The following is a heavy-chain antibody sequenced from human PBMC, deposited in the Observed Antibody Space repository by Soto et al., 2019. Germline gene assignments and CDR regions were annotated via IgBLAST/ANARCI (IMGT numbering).Heavy chain of an antibody. D-gene: IGHD2-21*01. V-gene: IGHV5-10-1*01. J-gene: IGHJ6*02. CDR3: GLAVSGYYYGMDV. CDR1: GYSFTSYW. Sequence: PGESLKISCKGSGYSFTSYWISWVRQMPGKGLEWMGRIDPSDSYTNYSPSFQGHVTISADKSISTAYLQWSSLKASDTAMYYCGLAVSGYYYGMDVWGQGTTVTVSS. CDR2: IDPSDSYT.